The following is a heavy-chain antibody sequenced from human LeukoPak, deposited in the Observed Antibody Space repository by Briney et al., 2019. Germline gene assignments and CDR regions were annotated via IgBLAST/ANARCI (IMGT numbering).Heavy chain of an antibody. Sequence: SQTLSLTCAISGDSVSSNSAAWNWIRQSPSRGLEWLGRTYCRSKWYNDYAVSVKSRITINPDTSKNQFSLQLNSVTPEDTAVYYCARSSCSSTSCPAYGMDVWGQGTTVTVSS. J-gene: IGHJ6*02. V-gene: IGHV6-1*01. D-gene: IGHD2-2*01. CDR3: ARSSCSSTSCPAYGMDV. CDR2: TYCRSKWYN. CDR1: GDSVSSNSAA.